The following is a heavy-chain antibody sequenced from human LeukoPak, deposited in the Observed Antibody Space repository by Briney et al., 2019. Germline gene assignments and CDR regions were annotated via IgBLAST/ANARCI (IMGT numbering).Heavy chain of an antibody. CDR2: IYYSGST. J-gene: IGHJ4*02. V-gene: IGHV4-31*03. CDR3: ARQGVVPAAINY. CDR1: GGSISSGGYY. Sequence: KPSQTLSLTCTVSGGSISSGGYYWSWIRQHPGKGLEWIGYIYYSGSTNYNPSLKSRVTISVDTSKNQFSLKLSSVTAADTAVYYCARQGVVPAAINYWGQGTLVTVSS. D-gene: IGHD2-2*02.